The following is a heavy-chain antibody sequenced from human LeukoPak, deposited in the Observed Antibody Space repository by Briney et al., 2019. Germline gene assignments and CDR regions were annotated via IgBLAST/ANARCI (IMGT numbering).Heavy chain of an antibody. D-gene: IGHD1-26*01. J-gene: IGHJ4*02. CDR2: ISYDGSNK. CDR3: AKDLYHSGPFDY. V-gene: IGHV3-30*14. Sequence: GRSLRLSCAASGFTFSTYAMHWVRQGPGKGLEWVAVISYDGSNKFYADSVKGRFTISRDNSKNTLYLQMNSLRAEDTAVYYCAKDLYHSGPFDYWGQGTLVTVSS. CDR1: GFTFSTYA.